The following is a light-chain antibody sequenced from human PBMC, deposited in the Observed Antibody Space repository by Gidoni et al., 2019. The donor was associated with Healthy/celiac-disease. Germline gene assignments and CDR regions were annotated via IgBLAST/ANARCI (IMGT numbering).Light chain of an antibody. J-gene: IGKJ4*02. CDR3: QKYNSAPALT. Sequence: DIQLTQSPSSLSASVGDRVTITCRASQGISNSLAWYQQKPGKVPKLLIYAASSLQSGVPSRCSGSGSGTDFTLTISSLQPEDVATDYCQKYNSAPALTFGGGTKVEIK. CDR2: AAS. V-gene: IGKV1-27*01. CDR1: QGISNS.